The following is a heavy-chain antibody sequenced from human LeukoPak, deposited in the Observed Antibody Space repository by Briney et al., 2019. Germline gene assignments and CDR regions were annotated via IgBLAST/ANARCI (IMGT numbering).Heavy chain of an antibody. CDR1: GYTFTSYD. J-gene: IGHJ3*02. CDR3: AREGIAAAPRAFDI. Sequence: ASVKVSCKASGYTFTSYDINWVRQATGQGLEWMGWMNPNSGNTGYAQKFQGRVTMTRDTSTSTVYMELSSLRSEDTAVYYCAREGIAAAPRAFDIWGQGTMVTVSS. D-gene: IGHD6-13*01. V-gene: IGHV1-8*02. CDR2: MNPNSGNT.